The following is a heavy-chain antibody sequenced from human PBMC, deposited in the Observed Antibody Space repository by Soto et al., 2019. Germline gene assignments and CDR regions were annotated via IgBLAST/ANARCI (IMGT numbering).Heavy chain of an antibody. Sequence: VQLVQSGAEVKKPGASVKVSCKASGYTFTNYYMHWVRQAPGQGLEWMGIINPNGGSTTYAQNCQGRVTMTRDTSTTTVYMELSSLRSDDTAVYYCARRLSGYGAGPHYWGQGTLGTVSS. J-gene: IGHJ4*02. CDR3: ARRLSGYGAGPHY. CDR1: GYTFTNYY. CDR2: INPNGGST. D-gene: IGHD5-12*01. V-gene: IGHV1-46*01.